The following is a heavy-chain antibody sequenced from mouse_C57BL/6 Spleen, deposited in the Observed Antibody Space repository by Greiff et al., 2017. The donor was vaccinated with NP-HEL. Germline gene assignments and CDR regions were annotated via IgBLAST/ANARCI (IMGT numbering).Heavy chain of an antibody. D-gene: IGHD2-3*01. CDR1: GYTFTSYW. CDR3: ASQGYDGYDSYAMDY. Sequence: QVQLQQPGTELVKPGASVKLSCKASGYTFTSYWMHWVKQRPGQGLEWIGNINPSNGGTNYNAKFKSKATLTVDKSSSTAYMQLSSLTSEDSAVYYCASQGYDGYDSYAMDYWGQGTSVTVSS. J-gene: IGHJ4*01. V-gene: IGHV1-53*01. CDR2: INPSNGGT.